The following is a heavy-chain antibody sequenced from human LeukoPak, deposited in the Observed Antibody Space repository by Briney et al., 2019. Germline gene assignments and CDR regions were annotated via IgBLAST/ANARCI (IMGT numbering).Heavy chain of an antibody. V-gene: IGHV3-23*01. CDR2: INDRGTNT. J-gene: IGHJ4*02. CDR3: ARCPRDNCRGGFDY. CDR1: GVAFSSSA. Sequence: GGSLRLSCAPSGVAFSSSAMSRVRQAPGEGMKRVSSINDRGTNTYYTDSVRGRFTISRDSSKNRLFLQMNSLRAEDTAFYYCARCPRDNCRGGFDYWGQGALVTVTS. D-gene: IGHD1-1*01.